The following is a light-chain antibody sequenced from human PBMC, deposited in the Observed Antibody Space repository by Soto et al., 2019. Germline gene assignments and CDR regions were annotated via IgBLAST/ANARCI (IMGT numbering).Light chain of an antibody. J-gene: IGLJ1*01. CDR1: SSDIGHYDY. CDR3: CSLTTSHTYV. V-gene: IGLV2-14*03. Sequence: QSALTQPASVSESPGQSITISCTGTSSDIGHYDYVSWYQQHPGKAPKLMIYHVTYRPSGVSNRYSGSKSGNSASLTISGLQADDEADYYCCSLTTSHTYVFGSGTQLTVL. CDR2: HVT.